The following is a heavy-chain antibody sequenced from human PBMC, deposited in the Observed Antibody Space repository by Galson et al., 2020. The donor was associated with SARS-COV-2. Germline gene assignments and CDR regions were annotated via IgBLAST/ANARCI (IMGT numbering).Heavy chain of an antibody. CDR3: ARASGVVVITSHFDY. CDR1: GYSITSYW. D-gene: IGHD3-22*01. J-gene: IGHJ4*02. CDR2: IYPGDSDT. V-gene: IGHV5-51*01. Sequence: GESMKISCKGFGYSITSYWIGWVRQTPGKGMEWMGIIYPGDSDTRYSPSFQGQVTISADKSISTAYLQWSRLKASDTAMYYCARASGVVVITSHFDYWGQGTLVTVSS.